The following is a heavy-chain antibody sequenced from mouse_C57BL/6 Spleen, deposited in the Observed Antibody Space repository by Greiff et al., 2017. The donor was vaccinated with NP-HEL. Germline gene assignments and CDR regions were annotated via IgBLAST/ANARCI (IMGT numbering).Heavy chain of an antibody. CDR2: IRSKSNNYAT. Sequence: EVQLVESGGGLVQPKGSLKLSCAASGFSFNTYAMNWVRQAPGKGFEWVARIRSKSNNYATYYADSVKDRFTISRDDSESMLYLQMNNLKTEDTAMYYCVRPLYYDYEFAYWGQGTLVTVSA. CDR1: GFSFNTYA. D-gene: IGHD2-4*01. CDR3: VRPLYYDYEFAY. J-gene: IGHJ3*01. V-gene: IGHV10-1*01.